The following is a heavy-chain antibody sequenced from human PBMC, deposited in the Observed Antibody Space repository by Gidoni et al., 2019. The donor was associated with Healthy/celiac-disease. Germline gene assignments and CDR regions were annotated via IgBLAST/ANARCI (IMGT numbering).Heavy chain of an antibody. J-gene: IGHJ5*02. CDR3: AMGIYFDSYNWFDP. V-gene: IGHV4-31*03. CDR1: HHSITRGGYY. D-gene: IGHD3-9*01. Sequence: QVQLQESGPGLLQTSHILSLTCTLPHHSITRGGYYWSCIRQLPGKGLEWSGHIYYSGRTDYNRCLKSRFTMSVDTSKNQFSLMRSSVTAADTAVYYCAMGIYFDSYNWFDPWGQGTLVTVS. CDR2: IYYSGRT.